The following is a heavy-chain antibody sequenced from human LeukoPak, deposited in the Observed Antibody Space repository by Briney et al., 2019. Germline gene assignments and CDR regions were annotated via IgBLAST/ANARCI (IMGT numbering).Heavy chain of an antibody. CDR1: GGSFSGYY. D-gene: IGHD3-16*01. CDR2: INHSGST. V-gene: IGHV4-34*01. Sequence: SETLSLTCAVYGGSFSGYYWSWIRQPPGKGLEWIGEINHSGSTNYNPSLKSRVTISVDTSKNQFSLKLSSVTAADTAVYYCARGLYDYVWGSSPFDYWGQGTLVTVSS. J-gene: IGHJ4*02. CDR3: ARGLYDYVWGSSPFDY.